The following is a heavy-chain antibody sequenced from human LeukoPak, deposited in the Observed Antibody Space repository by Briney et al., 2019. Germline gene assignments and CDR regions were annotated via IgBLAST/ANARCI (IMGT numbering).Heavy chain of an antibody. CDR2: IWYDGSNK. V-gene: IGHV3-33*01. D-gene: IGHD2-2*01. J-gene: IGHJ4*02. Sequence: GGSLRLSCAASGFTFSSYGMHRVRQAPGMGLEWVAVIWYDGSNKYYADSVKGRFTISRDNSKNTLYLQKNSLRAEDTAVYYCARDQVEYQLSTLDLDYWGQGTLVTVSS. CDR1: GFTFSSYG. CDR3: ARDQVEYQLSTLDLDY.